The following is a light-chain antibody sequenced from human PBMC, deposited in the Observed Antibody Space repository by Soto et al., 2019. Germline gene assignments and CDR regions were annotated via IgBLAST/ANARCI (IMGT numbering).Light chain of an antibody. Sequence: ETVMTQSPATLSVSPGERVTVSCRASQNIGNNLAWYQQRPGQAPRLVIHSASTRATGIPVRFSGSGSGTEFTLTISSLQSEDFAVYYCQQYHDWPPVSFGGGTKLQVK. J-gene: IGKJ4*01. V-gene: IGKV3-15*01. CDR2: SAS. CDR3: QQYHDWPPVS. CDR1: QNIGNN.